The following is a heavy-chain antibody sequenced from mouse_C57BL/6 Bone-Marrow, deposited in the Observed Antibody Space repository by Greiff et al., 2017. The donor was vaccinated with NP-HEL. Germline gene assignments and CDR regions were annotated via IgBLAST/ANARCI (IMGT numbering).Heavy chain of an antibody. J-gene: IGHJ1*03. D-gene: IGHD2-4*01. CDR3: AREGLRRDFDV. CDR1: GYAFTNYL. V-gene: IGHV1-54*01. CDR2: INPGSGGT. Sequence: VQLQQSGAELVRPGTSVKVSCKASGYAFTNYLIEWVKQRPGQGLEWIGVINPGSGGTNYNEKFKGKATLTADKSSSTAYMQLSSLTSEDSAVYFCAREGLRRDFDVWGTGTTVTVSS.